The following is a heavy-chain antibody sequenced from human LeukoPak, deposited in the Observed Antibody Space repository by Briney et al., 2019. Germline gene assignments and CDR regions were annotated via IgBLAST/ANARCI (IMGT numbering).Heavy chain of an antibody. Sequence: SETLSLTCAVYGGSFSGYYWSWIRQSPGKGLEWIGEINHSGSTNYNPSLKSRVTISVDTSKNQFSLKLSSVTAADTAVYYCARAPRAYCSTTDSCFQDYWGQGILVTVSS. V-gene: IGHV4-34*01. CDR1: GGSFSGYY. D-gene: IGHD2-2*01. CDR2: INHSGST. CDR3: ARAPRAYCSTTDSCFQDY. J-gene: IGHJ4*02.